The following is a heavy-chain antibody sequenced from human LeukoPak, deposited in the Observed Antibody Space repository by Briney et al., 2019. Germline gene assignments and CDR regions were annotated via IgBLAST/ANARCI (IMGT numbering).Heavy chain of an antibody. D-gene: IGHD1-14*01. CDR1: AFTFSNYA. J-gene: IGHJ5*02. CDR3: ASSQATFLPNPNWFDP. Sequence: GGSLRLSCAASAFTFSNYAMHWVRQAPGKGLEWVGVIFFDGTTKYYADSVKGRFTISRDNAKNSLYPQMNSLRAEDTAVYYCASSQATFLPNPNWFDPWGQGTLVTVSS. CDR2: IFFDGTTK. V-gene: IGHV3-30*04.